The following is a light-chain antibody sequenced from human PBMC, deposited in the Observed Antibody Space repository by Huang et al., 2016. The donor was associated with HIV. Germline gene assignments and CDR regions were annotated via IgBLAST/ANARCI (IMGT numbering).Light chain of an antibody. CDR3: QQHNTWPRT. Sequence: EIVMTQSPATLSVSPGQRATLSCRTSQSVGTNLAWYQQRRGQPPRLLIYAASTRATGIPARFSGSGSGTEFTLTVSSLQSEDFAVYYCQQHNTWPRTFGQGTRV. V-gene: IGKV3-15*01. J-gene: IGKJ1*01. CDR2: AAS. CDR1: QSVGTN.